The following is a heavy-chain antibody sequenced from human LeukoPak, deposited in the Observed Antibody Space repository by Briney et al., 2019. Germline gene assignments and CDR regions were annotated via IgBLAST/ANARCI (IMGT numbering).Heavy chain of an antibody. V-gene: IGHV1-8*01. CDR1: GYTFTGYD. CDR3: ARSGDFWSGYYWDAYYYYYMDV. Sequence: ASVKVSCKASGYTFTGYDINWVRQATGQGLEWMGWMNPNSGNTGYAQKFQGRVTMTRNTSISTAYMELSSLRSGDTAVYYCARSGDFWSGYYWDAYYYYYMDVWGKGTTVTVSS. J-gene: IGHJ6*03. CDR2: MNPNSGNT. D-gene: IGHD3-3*01.